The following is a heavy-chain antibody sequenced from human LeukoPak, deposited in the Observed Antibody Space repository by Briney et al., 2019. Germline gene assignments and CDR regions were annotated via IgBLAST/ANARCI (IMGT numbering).Heavy chain of an antibody. D-gene: IGHD3-10*01. Sequence: GGSLRLSCAASGFTFSSYSMNWVRQAPGKGLEWVSSISSSSSYIYYADSVKGRFTISRDNAKNSLYLQMNSLRAEDTAVYYCARDSFATFTMVRGVMGYWGQGTLVTVSS. V-gene: IGHV3-21*01. CDR1: GFTFSSYS. J-gene: IGHJ4*02. CDR2: ISSSSSYI. CDR3: ARDSFATFTMVRGVMGY.